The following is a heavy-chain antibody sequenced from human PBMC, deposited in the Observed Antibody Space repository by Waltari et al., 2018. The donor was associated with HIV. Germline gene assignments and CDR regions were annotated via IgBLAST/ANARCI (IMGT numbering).Heavy chain of an antibody. CDR3: ARDGIAAAGTRAFDI. D-gene: IGHD6-13*01. CDR1: GGSISSGSYY. Sequence: QVQLQESGPGLVKPSQTLSLTCTVSGGSISSGSYYWSWIRQPAGKGLEWIGRIYTSGSTNYNPSLKSRVTISVDTSKNQFSLKLSSVTAADTAVYYCARDGIAAAGTRAFDIWGQGTMVTVSS. V-gene: IGHV4-61*02. CDR2: IYTSGST. J-gene: IGHJ3*02.